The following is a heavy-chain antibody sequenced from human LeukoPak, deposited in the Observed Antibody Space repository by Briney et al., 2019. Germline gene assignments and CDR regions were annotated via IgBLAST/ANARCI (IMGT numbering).Heavy chain of an antibody. CDR3: AKGRDYYDSSGFDY. D-gene: IGHD3-22*01. V-gene: IGHV3-30*18. CDR2: ISDDGNNK. CDR1: GFTFSSYA. Sequence: GGSLRLSCAASGFTFSSYAMSWVRQAPGKGLEWVAVISDDGNNKFYVDSVKGRFTISRDNSKNTLYLQMNSLRAEDTAVYYCAKGRDYYDSSGFDYWGQGTLVTVSS. J-gene: IGHJ4*02.